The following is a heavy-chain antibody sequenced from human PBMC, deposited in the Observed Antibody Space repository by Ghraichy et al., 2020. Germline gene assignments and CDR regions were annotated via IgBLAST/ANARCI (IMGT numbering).Heavy chain of an antibody. D-gene: IGHD1-7*01. Sequence: SETLSLTCAVSGGAISSSAYSWTWVRQPPEKGLEWIAYVYYDGSTYYNPSLKSRVTISLDNSKNRFPLELTSGTAADTAVNYCARALNYVGFDYWGQVTLVTVSS. CDR2: VYYDGST. CDR1: GGAISSSAYS. CDR3: ARALNYVGFDY. J-gene: IGHJ4*02. V-gene: IGHV4-30-2*01.